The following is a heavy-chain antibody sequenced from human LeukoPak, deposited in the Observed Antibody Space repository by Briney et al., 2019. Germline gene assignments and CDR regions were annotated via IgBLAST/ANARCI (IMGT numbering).Heavy chain of an antibody. CDR1: GYSISSGYY. J-gene: IGHJ4*02. D-gene: IGHD3-9*01. CDR2: IYHSGST. V-gene: IGHV4-38-2*01. Sequence: SETLSLTCAVSGYSISSGYYWGWIRQPPGKGLEWIGSIYHSGSTYYNPSLKSRVTISVDTSKNQFSLKLSSVTAADTAVYYCARCARDILTGYYSSYYFDYWGQGTLVTVSS. CDR3: ARCARDILTGYYSSYYFDY.